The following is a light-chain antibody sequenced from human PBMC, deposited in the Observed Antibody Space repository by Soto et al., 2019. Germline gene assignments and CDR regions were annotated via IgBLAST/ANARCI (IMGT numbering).Light chain of an antibody. CDR1: QSVSSSY. CDR2: GAS. CDR3: QQYGSYHGYT. Sequence: EIVLTQSPGTLSLSPGERATLSCRASQSVSSSYLAWYQQKPGQAPRLLIYGASSRATGIPDRFSGSGSGTDFTLTISRLEPEDFAVYYCQQYGSYHGYTFGQGTKLEIK. J-gene: IGKJ2*01. V-gene: IGKV3-20*01.